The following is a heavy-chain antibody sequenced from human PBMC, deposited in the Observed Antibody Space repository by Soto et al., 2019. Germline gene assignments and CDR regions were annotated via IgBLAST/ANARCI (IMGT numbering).Heavy chain of an antibody. D-gene: IGHD2-15*01. J-gene: IGHJ6*03. CDR1: GYTFTSYA. CDR3: ARGITGYCSGGSCSYYYYYYMDV. V-gene: IGHV1-3*01. CDR2: INAGNGNT. Sequence: QVQLVQSGAEVKKPGASVKVSCKASGYTFTSYAMHWVRQAPGQRLEWMGWINAGNGNTKYSQKFQGRVTITRDTSASTAYMELSSLRAEDTAVYYCARGITGYCSGGSCSYYYYYYMDVWGKGTTVTVSS.